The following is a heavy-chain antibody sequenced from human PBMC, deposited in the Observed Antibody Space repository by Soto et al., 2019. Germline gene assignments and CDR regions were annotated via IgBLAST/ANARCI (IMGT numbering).Heavy chain of an antibody. V-gene: IGHV1-69*13. Sequence: GASVKVSFKASGGTFSSYAISWVRQAPGQGLEWMGGIIPIFGTANYAQKFQGRVTITADESTSTAYMELSSLRSEDTAVYYCARRVVVAALYYYYYGMDVWGQGTTVTVSS. D-gene: IGHD2-15*01. CDR1: GGTFSSYA. J-gene: IGHJ6*02. CDR2: IIPIFGTA. CDR3: ARRVVVAALYYYYYGMDV.